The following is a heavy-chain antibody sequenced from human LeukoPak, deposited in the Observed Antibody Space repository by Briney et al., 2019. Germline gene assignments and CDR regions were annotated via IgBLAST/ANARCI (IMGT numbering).Heavy chain of an antibody. CDR3: AKEGLHYDFWSGYYLAEYFQH. J-gene: IGHJ1*01. CDR2: IRGSGGST. CDR1: GFTFSSYA. D-gene: IGHD3-3*01. Sequence: GGSLRLSCAASGFTFSSYAMSWVRQAPGKGLEWVSAIRGSGGSTYYADSVKGRFTISRDNSKNTLYLQMNSLRAEDTAVYYCAKEGLHYDFWSGYYLAEYFQHWGQGTLVTVSS. V-gene: IGHV3-23*01.